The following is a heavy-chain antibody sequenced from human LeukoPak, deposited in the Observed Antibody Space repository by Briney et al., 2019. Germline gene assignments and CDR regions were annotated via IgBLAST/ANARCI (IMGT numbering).Heavy chain of an antibody. CDR2: FDPEDGET. D-gene: IGHD3-22*01. J-gene: IGHJ3*02. CDR1: GYTFTGYY. CDR3: ATGRDYYDSSGYPSFDI. V-gene: IGHV1-24*01. Sequence: ASVKVSCKASGYTFTGYYMHWVRQAPGKGLEWMGGFDPEDGETIYAQKFQGRVTMTEDTSTDTAYMELSSLRSEDTAVYYCATGRDYYDSSGYPSFDIWGQGTMVTVSS.